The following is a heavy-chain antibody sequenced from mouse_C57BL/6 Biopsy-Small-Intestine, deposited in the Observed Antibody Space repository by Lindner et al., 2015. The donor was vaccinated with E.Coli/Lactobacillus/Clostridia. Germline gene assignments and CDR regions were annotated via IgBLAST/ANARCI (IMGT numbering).Heavy chain of an antibody. Sequence: SVKVSCKTSGFTFSRSAIQWVRQARGQRLEWIGWIVVGSGNTMYAQKFQERVTITRDMSTSTAYMELSSLRSEDTAVYYCAAVRDSLNRGPRDYFDYWGQGTLVTVSS. D-gene: IGHD3-1*01. V-gene: IGHV1-4*01. CDR2: IVVGSGNT. CDR1: GFTFSRSA. CDR3: AAVRDSLNRGPRDYFDY. J-gene: IGHJ2*01.